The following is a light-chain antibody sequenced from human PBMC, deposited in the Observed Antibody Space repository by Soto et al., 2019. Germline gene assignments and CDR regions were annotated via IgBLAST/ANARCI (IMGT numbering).Light chain of an antibody. Sequence: EIVLTQSPGTLSLSPGERATLSCRASQSVSSSYLAWYQRKPGQAPRLLIYGASSRATGIPDRFSGSGSGTDFTLSICRLEPEDFAVYYCQQYGSSPVTFGQGTKVEIK. CDR2: GAS. V-gene: IGKV3-20*01. CDR3: QQYGSSPVT. J-gene: IGKJ1*01. CDR1: QSVSSSY.